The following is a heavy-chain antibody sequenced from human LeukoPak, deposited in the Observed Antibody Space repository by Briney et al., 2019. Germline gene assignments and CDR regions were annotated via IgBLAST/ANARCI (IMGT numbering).Heavy chain of an antibody. Sequence: GGSLRLSCAASGFIFSSYSMSWVRQAPGKGLEWVSAISNNGGYTYYADSVQGRFTISRDNSKSTLCLQMNSLRAEDTAVYYCAKQLGYCSDGSCYFPYRGQGTLVTVSS. CDR2: ISNNGGYT. J-gene: IGHJ4*02. V-gene: IGHV3-23*01. CDR1: GFIFSSYS. D-gene: IGHD2-15*01. CDR3: AKQLGYCSDGSCYFPY.